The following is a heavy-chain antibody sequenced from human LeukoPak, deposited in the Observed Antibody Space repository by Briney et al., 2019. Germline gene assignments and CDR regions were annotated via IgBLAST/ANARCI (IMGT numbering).Heavy chain of an antibody. Sequence: PGGSLRLSCAASGFTFSSYCMHWVRQAPGKGLEYVSVITSSGGSTYYADSVKGRFTISRDNSKNTLYLQMNSLRAEDTAVYYCASSDIVVVVAAKRERFDPWGQGTLVTVSS. CDR1: GFTFSSYC. CDR3: ASSDIVVVVAAKRERFDP. D-gene: IGHD2-15*01. V-gene: IGHV3-23*01. J-gene: IGHJ5*02. CDR2: ITSSGGST.